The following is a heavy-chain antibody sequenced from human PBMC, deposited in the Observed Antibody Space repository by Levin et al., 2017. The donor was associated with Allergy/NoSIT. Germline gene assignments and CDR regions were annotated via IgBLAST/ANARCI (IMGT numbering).Heavy chain of an antibody. V-gene: IGHV3-11*01. J-gene: IGHJ4*02. CDR2: ISSSGSTI. Sequence: GESLKISCAASGFTFSDYYMSWIRQAPGKGLEWVSYISSSGSTIYYADSVKGRFTISRDNAKNSLYLQMNSLRAEDTAVYYCASCGYSYGCADYWGQGTLVTVSS. D-gene: IGHD5-18*01. CDR3: ASCGYSYGCADY. CDR1: GFTFSDYY.